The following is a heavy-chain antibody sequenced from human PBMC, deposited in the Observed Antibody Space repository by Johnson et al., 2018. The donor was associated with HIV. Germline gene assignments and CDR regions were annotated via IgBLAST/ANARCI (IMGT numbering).Heavy chain of an antibody. CDR2: IYSGGST. CDR3: ARRYCSGGSCIMDP. CDR1: GFTFDDYA. J-gene: IGHJ3*01. D-gene: IGHD2-15*01. Sequence: VQLVESGGGLVQPGRSLRLSCAASGFTFDDYAMHWVRQAPGKGLEWVSVIYSGGSTYYADSVKGRFTISRDDSKNTVYLQMNSLKSDDTATYYCARRYCSGGSCIMDPWGQGTMVTVSS. V-gene: IGHV3-23*03.